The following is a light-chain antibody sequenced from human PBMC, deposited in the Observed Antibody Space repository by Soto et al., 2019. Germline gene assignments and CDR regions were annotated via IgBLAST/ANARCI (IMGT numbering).Light chain of an antibody. CDR2: EVN. J-gene: IGLJ2*01. CDR3: CSYAGSRTYYVV. V-gene: IGLV2-23*02. Sequence: SVLTQPASVSGSPGQSITISCTGTSSDVGSYNLVSWYQQHPGIAPKLMIYEVNKRPSGVSSRFSGSKSGNTASLTISGLQAEDEAGYYCCSYAGSRTYYVVFGGGTKLTVL. CDR1: SSDVGSYNL.